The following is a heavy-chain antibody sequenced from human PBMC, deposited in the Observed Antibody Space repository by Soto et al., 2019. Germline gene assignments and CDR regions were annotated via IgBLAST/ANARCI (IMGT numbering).Heavy chain of an antibody. Sequence: SETLSLTCTVSGGSISSYYWSWIRQPPGKGLERIGYIYYSGSTNYNPSLKSRVTISVDTSKNQFSLKLSSVTAADTAVYYCARERDSSGWYLLDPWGQGTLVTVSS. J-gene: IGHJ5*02. CDR3: ARERDSSGWYLLDP. V-gene: IGHV4-59*01. D-gene: IGHD6-19*01. CDR1: GGSISSYY. CDR2: IYYSGST.